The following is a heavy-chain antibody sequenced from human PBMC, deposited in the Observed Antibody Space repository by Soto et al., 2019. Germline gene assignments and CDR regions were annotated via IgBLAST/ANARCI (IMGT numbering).Heavy chain of an antibody. CDR3: SRSLDS. CDR1: GFTFTRHW. Sequence: GALRLSCAASGFTFTRHWMDWVRQTPGKGLEWVANINPDGSEKHYVDSVKGRFTISRDNANNLVYLQMSSLTAEDSALYYCSRSLDSWGQGTRVTVSS. V-gene: IGHV3-7*01. CDR2: INPDGSEK. J-gene: IGHJ4*02.